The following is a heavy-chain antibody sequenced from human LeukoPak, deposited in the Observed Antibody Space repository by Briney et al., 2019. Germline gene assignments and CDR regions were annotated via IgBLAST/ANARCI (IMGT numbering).Heavy chain of an antibody. Sequence: PSETLSLTCTVSGYSISSGYYWGWIRQPPGKGLEWIGSIYHSGSTYYNPSLKSRVTISVDTSKNQFSLKLSSVTAADTAVYYCARDSRYFDWLSHPLPFDYWGQGTLVTVSS. D-gene: IGHD3-9*01. V-gene: IGHV4-38-2*02. CDR1: GYSISSGYY. CDR3: ARDSRYFDWLSHPLPFDY. J-gene: IGHJ4*02. CDR2: IYHSGST.